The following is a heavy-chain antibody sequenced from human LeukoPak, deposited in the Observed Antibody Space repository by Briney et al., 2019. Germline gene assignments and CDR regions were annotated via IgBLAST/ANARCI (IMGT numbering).Heavy chain of an antibody. CDR3: AKDSYYDSSGYYDY. V-gene: IGHV3-43D*03. D-gene: IGHD3-22*01. CDR1: GFTFDDYA. CDR2: ISWDGGST. J-gene: IGHJ4*02. Sequence: GGSLRLSCAASGFTFDDYAMHWVRQAPGKGLEWVSLISWDGGSTYYADSVKGRFTISRDNSKNSLYLQMNSLRAEDTALYYCAKDSYYDSSGYYDYWGQGTLVSVSS.